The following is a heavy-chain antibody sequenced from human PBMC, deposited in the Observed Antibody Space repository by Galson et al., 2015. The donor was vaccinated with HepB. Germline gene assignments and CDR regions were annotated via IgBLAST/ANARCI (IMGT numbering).Heavy chain of an antibody. CDR2: IKSKTDGGTT. CDR1: GFTFSNAW. D-gene: IGHD6-19*01. Sequence: SLRLSCAASGFTFSNAWMSWVRQAPGKGLEWVGRIKSKTDGGTTDYAAPVKGRFTISRDDSKNTLYLQMNSLKTEDTAVYYCTGGTYSRGWYRTYSYYGMDVWGRGLTVTASS. V-gene: IGHV3-15*01. J-gene: IGHJ6*02. CDR3: TGGTYSRGWYRTYSYYGMDV.